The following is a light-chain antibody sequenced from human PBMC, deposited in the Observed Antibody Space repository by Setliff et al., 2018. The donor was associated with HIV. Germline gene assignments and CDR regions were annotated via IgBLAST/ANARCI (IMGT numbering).Light chain of an antibody. Sequence: QSVLAQPPSVSGSPGQSVTISCTGTSSDVGSYNRVSWYQQPPGTAPKLMSYEVNNRPSGVPDRFSGSKSGNTASLTISGLQAEDEADYYCSSYTSISTYVFGTGTKGTVL. J-gene: IGLJ1*01. CDR1: SSDVGSYNR. V-gene: IGLV2-18*02. CDR3: SSYTSISTYV. CDR2: EVN.